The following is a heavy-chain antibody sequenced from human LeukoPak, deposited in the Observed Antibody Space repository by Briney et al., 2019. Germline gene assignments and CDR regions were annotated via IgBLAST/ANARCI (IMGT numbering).Heavy chain of an antibody. J-gene: IGHJ4*02. CDR3: AVAGNGPIDY. CDR2: IYTGGPT. CDR1: GFTVSSNY. V-gene: IGHV3-53*01. D-gene: IGHD5-12*01. Sequence: GGSLRLSCAASGFTVSSNYMSWVRRAPGKGLEWVSVIYTGGPTYYADSVKGRFIISRDNSKNTLYLQMNSLRAEDTAVYYCAVAGNGPIDYWGQGTLVTVSS.